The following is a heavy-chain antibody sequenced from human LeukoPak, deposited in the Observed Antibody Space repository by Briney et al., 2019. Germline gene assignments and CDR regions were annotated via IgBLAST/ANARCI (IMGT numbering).Heavy chain of an antibody. CDR1: GFTFSSYW. CDR3: VLATAYYFDY. D-gene: IGHD5-18*01. J-gene: IGHJ4*02. Sequence: GGSLRLSCAASGFTFSSYWMHWVRQAPGKGLVWVSRINGDGSSTNYADSVKGRFTISGDNAKNTLYLQMNSLRAEDTAVYYCVLATAYYFDYWGQGTLVTVSS. V-gene: IGHV3-74*01. CDR2: INGDGSST.